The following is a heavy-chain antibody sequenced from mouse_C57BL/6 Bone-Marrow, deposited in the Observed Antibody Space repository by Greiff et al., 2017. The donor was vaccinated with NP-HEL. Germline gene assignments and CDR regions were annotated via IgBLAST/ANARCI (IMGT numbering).Heavy chain of an antibody. D-gene: IGHD2-3*01. CDR3: ARKSPYDGYWYFDV. CDR1: GFSLTSYG. CDR2: IWSGGST. J-gene: IGHJ1*03. V-gene: IGHV2-2*01. Sequence: VKLQESGPGLVQPSQSLSITCTVSGFSLTSYGVHWVRQSPGKGLEWLGVIWSGGSTDYNAAFISRLSISKDNSKSQVFFKMNSLQADDTAIYYCARKSPYDGYWYFDVWGTGTTVTVSS.